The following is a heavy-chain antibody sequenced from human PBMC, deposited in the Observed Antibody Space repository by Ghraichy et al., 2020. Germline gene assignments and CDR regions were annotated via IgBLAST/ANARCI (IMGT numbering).Heavy chain of an antibody. CDR3: AKDIGYCSGGSCSYSGYFDY. Sequence: GGSLRLSCAASGFTFDDYTMHWVRQAPGKGLEWVSLISWDGGSTYYADSVKGRFTISRDNSKNSLYLQMNSLRTEDTALYYCAKDIGYCSGGSCSYSGYFDYWGQGTLVTVSS. D-gene: IGHD2-15*01. CDR1: GFTFDDYT. V-gene: IGHV3-43*01. J-gene: IGHJ4*02. CDR2: ISWDGGST.